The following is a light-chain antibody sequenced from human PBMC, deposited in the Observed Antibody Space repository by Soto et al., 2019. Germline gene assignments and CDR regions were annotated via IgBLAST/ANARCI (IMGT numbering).Light chain of an antibody. J-gene: IGKJ2*01. Sequence: ETVMTQSPATLSVSPGERATLSCRASQTIANNLAWYQQRPGHAPRLLIYGASTRATGIPARFSGSGSGTEFTLTISSLQSEDFAIYYCQQYNNWPPYTFGQGTKLEIK. CDR1: QTIANN. CDR3: QQYNNWPPYT. V-gene: IGKV3-15*01. CDR2: GAS.